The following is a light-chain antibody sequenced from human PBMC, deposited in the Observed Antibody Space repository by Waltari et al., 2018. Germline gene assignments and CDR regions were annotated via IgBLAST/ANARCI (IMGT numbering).Light chain of an antibody. Sequence: QSALTQPPSASGSPGQSVPIPCTGTSSDVGGYTYVSWYQQHPVKAPQLMIYEVSKRPSGVPDRFSGSKSGNTASLTVSGLQAEDEADYYCSSYAGSINWVFGGGTKLTVL. CDR1: SSDVGGYTY. CDR3: SSYAGSINWV. CDR2: EVS. J-gene: IGLJ3*02. V-gene: IGLV2-8*01.